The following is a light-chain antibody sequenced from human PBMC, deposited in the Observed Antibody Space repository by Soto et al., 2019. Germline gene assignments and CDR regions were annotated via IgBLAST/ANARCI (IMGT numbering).Light chain of an antibody. CDR3: QQYASARRT. CDR1: QSVSRNF. J-gene: IGKJ2*01. V-gene: IGKV3-20*01. Sequence: ENVLTQSPGTLSLSPGERATLSCRASQSVSRNFLAWYQQKPGQAPRLLIYHASNRATGIPDRFGGSGSGTDFTLTISRLEPEDFAMYYCQQYASARRTFGQGTNLEIK. CDR2: HAS.